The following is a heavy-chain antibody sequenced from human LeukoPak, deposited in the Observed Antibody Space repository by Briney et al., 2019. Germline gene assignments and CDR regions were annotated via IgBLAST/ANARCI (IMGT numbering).Heavy chain of an antibody. V-gene: IGHV3-23*01. Sequence: PGGSLRLSCAASGFTFSSYAMIWVRQAPGKGLEWVSGIIDSGESTYYADFAKGRFTISRDNSNNTLYLQMNGLRAEDTAVYYCAKLGGQELHNYYVAVCGKGTTVAVSS. CDR2: IIDSGEST. D-gene: IGHD3-16*01. CDR3: AKLGGQELHNYYVAV. CDR1: GFTFSSYA. J-gene: IGHJ6*03.